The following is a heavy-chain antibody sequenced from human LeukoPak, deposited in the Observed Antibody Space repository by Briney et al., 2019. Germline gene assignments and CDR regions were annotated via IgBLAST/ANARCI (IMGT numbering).Heavy chain of an antibody. CDR1: GFTFSNYW. Sequence: PGGSLRLSCAASGFTFSNYWMSWVRQAPGKGLEWVANIKQDGSEKYYVNSVKGRFTISRDNAKNSLYLQMNSLRAEDMALYYCAKALGYCSSTSCPDAFDIRGQGTMVTVSS. D-gene: IGHD2-2*01. CDR2: IKQDGSEK. V-gene: IGHV3-7*03. J-gene: IGHJ3*02. CDR3: AKALGYCSSTSCPDAFDI.